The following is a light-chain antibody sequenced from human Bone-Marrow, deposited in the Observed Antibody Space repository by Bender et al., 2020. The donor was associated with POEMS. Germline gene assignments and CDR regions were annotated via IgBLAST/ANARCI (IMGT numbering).Light chain of an antibody. CDR2: EVS. CDR1: SSNIGGYP. V-gene: IGLV1-40*01. Sequence: QSVLTQASAVSGTPGQKITISCSGSSSNIGGYPVNWYQQHPGKAPKLILYEVSRRPSGISDRFSGSKSGNTASLTIFGLQAEDEADYYCQSYDSSLSGSYVFGTGTKVTVL. J-gene: IGLJ1*01. CDR3: QSYDSSLSGSYV.